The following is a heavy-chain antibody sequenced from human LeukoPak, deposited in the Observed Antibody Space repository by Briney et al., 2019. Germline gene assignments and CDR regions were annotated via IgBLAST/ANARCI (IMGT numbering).Heavy chain of an antibody. V-gene: IGHV3-30*02. J-gene: IGHJ4*02. CDR1: GFTFTSYG. Sequence: PGGSLRLSCAASGFTFTSYGMHWVRQAPGKGLEWVAFIRYEGSSKYYADSVKGRFTISRDNSKKTLYLQMNSLRAEDTAVYYRASLEYNLGSHAPYYFDYWGQGTLVTVSS. D-gene: IGHD2/OR15-2a*01. CDR2: IRYEGSSK. CDR3: ASLEYNLGSHAPYYFDY.